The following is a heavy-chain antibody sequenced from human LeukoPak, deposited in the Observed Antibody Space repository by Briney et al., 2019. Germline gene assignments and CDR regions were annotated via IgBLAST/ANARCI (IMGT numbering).Heavy chain of an antibody. J-gene: IGHJ6*03. CDR2: IKHTGST. V-gene: IGHV4-30-2*01. CDR3: ARGVVGATNYMDV. CDR1: GGSISSDGYY. Sequence: SQTLSLTCTVSGGSISSDGYYWSWIRQPPGKGPEWIGHIKHTGSTNYNPSLKSRVTMSVDTSKNQFSLKLSSVTAADTAVYYCARGVVGATNYMDVWGKGTTVTVSS. D-gene: IGHD1-26*01.